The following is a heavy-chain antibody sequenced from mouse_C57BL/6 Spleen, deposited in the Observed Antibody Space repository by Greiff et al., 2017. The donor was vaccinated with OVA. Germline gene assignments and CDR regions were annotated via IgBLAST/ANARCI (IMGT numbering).Heavy chain of an antibody. D-gene: IGHD1-1*01. CDR3: ASTVVARDYAMDY. CDR2: IHPNSGST. V-gene: IGHV1-64*01. Sequence: VQLQQPGAELVKPGASVKLSCKASGYTFTSYWMHWVKQRPGQGLEWIGMIHPNSGSTNYNEKFKSKATLTVDKSSSTADMQLSSLTSEDSAVYYCASTVVARDYAMDYWGQGTSVTVSS. CDR1: GYTFTSYW. J-gene: IGHJ4*01.